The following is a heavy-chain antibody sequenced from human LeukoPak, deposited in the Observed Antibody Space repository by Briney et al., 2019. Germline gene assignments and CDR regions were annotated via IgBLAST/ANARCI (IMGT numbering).Heavy chain of an antibody. J-gene: IGHJ6*03. V-gene: IGHV4-38-2*01. CDR3: ASQPAYNYMDV. Sequence: PSETLSLTCAVSGYSITSGYYWGWIRQPPGKGLEWIGSVYHSGSSYYNPSLKSRVTISVDTFRNQFSLKLSSVTAADTAVYYCASQPAYNYMDVWGEGTTVTVSS. CDR1: GYSITSGYY. D-gene: IGHD2-2*01. CDR2: VYHSGSS.